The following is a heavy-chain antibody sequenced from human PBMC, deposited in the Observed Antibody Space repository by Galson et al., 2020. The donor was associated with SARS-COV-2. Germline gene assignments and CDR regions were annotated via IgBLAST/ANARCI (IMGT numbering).Heavy chain of an antibody. Sequence: GESLKISCAASGFTFSSYGMHWVRQAPGKGLEWVAVIWYDGSNKYYADSVKGRFTISRDNSKNTLYLQMNSLRAEDTAVYYCARALLRYFDWANLWGANYYYGMDVWGQGTTVTVSS. V-gene: IGHV3-33*01. CDR1: GFTFSSYG. J-gene: IGHJ6*02. CDR3: ARALLRYFDWANLWGANYYYGMDV. D-gene: IGHD3-9*01. CDR2: IWYDGSNK.